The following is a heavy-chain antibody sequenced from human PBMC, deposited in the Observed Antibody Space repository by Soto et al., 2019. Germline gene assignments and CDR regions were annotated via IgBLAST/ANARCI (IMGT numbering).Heavy chain of an antibody. CDR1: GFTFDDYA. Sequence: GGSLRLSCAASGFTFDDYAMHWVRQAPGKGLEWVSGISWNSGSIGYADSVKGRFTISRDNAKNSLYLQMNSLRAEDTALYYCAKDKMAMVRGGPWVDAFDIWGQGTMVTVSS. J-gene: IGHJ3*02. V-gene: IGHV3-9*01. CDR3: AKDKMAMVRGGPWVDAFDI. CDR2: ISWNSGSI. D-gene: IGHD3-10*01.